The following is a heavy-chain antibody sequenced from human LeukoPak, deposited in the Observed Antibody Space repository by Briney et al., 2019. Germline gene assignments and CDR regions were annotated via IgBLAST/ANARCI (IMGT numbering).Heavy chain of an antibody. J-gene: IGHJ3*02. CDR3: VRHGQEGDLYGSGSYNAYDI. Sequence: KPSETLPLTCTVSGGSISSTYWSWIRQPPGRGLEWIGYIYYSGSTNYNPSLKSRVTISVDTSKNQFSLKLSSVTAADTALYYCVRHGQEGDLYGSGSYNAYDIWGQGTLVTVSS. CDR2: IYYSGST. CDR1: GGSISSTY. D-gene: IGHD3-10*01. V-gene: IGHV4-59*08.